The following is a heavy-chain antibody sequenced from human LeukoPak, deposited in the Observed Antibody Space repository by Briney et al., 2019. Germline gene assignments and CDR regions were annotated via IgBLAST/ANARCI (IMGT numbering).Heavy chain of an antibody. CDR2: IYYSGST. V-gene: IGHV4-30-4*08. Sequence: SETLSLTCTVSGGSISSGDNYWSWIRQPPGKGLEWIGYIYYSGSTYYNPSLKSRVTISVDTSKNQFSLKLSSMSAADTAVYYCARGDLYSSSGYNWGQGTLVTVSS. CDR1: GGSISSGDNY. J-gene: IGHJ4*02. D-gene: IGHD6-13*01. CDR3: ARGDLYSSSGYN.